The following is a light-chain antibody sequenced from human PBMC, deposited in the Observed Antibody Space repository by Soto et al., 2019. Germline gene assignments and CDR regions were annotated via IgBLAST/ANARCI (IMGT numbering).Light chain of an antibody. CDR1: RSVDKW. Sequence: DIQMTQSPSTLSASLGDRVTIICRASRSVDKWLAWYQQKSGKAPKLLIYEASHLQSGVPSRFGGGGSGTEFTLTINNLQPEDGATYYCQQYYSFWTFGQGTTVEV. J-gene: IGKJ1*01. V-gene: IGKV1-5*02. CDR2: EAS. CDR3: QQYYSFWT.